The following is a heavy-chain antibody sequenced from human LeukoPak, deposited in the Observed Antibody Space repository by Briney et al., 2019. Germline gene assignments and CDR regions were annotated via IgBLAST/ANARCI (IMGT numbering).Heavy chain of an antibody. J-gene: IGHJ6*03. D-gene: IGHD5-18*01. CDR1: GFTVSSNY. CDR2: IYSGGST. Sequence: GGSLRLSCAASGFTVSSNYMSWVRQAPGKGLEWVSVIYSGGSTYYADSVKGRLTISRDNSKNTLYLQMNSLRAEDTAVYYCARDSRYSYGLYMDVWGKGTTVTISS. V-gene: IGHV3-53*01. CDR3: ARDSRYSYGLYMDV.